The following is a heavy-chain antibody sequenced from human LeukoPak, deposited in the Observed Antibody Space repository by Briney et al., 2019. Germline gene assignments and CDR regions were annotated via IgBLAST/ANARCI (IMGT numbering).Heavy chain of an antibody. CDR1: GYTFTGYY. CDR2: INPNSGGT. J-gene: IGHJ5*02. Sequence: ASVKVSCKASGYTFTGYYMHWVRQAPGQGLEWMGWINPNSGGTNYAQKFQGRVTMTRDTSISTAYMELSRLRSDDTAVYFCARAKGPGLDWFDPWGQGTLVTVSS. CDR3: ARAKGPGLDWFDP. V-gene: IGHV1-2*02.